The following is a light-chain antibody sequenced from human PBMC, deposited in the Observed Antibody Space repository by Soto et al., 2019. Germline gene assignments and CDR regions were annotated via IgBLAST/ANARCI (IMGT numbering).Light chain of an antibody. Sequence: DIQLTQSPSFLSASVGARVPITCRASQGISSYLAWYQQKPGKAPKLLMYDVSSLESGVPSRFSGSGSGTEFTLTISSLQSDDFATYYCQQYHSYRTFGQGTKVDIK. CDR1: QGISSY. V-gene: IGKV1-9*01. J-gene: IGKJ1*01. CDR2: DVS. CDR3: QQYHSYRT.